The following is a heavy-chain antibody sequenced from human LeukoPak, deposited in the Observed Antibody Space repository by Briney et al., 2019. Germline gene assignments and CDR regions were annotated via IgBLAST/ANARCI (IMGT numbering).Heavy chain of an antibody. V-gene: IGHV3-23*01. CDR2: ISGSDPGT. Sequence: GGSLRLSCAASGFNFRTYAMSWVRQAPGKGLEWVSAISGSDPGTYHADSVKGRFTISRDNSKNTLYLQMNSLRAEDTAVYYCAKDREMATILGAFDIWGQGTMVTVSS. CDR3: AKDREMATILGAFDI. J-gene: IGHJ3*02. D-gene: IGHD5-24*01. CDR1: GFNFRTYA.